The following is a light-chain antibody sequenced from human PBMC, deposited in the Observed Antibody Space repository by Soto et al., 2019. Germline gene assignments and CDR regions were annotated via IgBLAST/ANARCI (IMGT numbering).Light chain of an antibody. CDR1: QGIGND. CDR3: LHYHSYPRT. Sequence: GDRVTIPCRASQGIGNDLGWYQQKPGKAPKRLIYAASILQSGVPSRFSGSGSGTEFTLTISSLQPEDFATYYCLHYHSYPRTFGQGTKLEIK. V-gene: IGKV1-17*01. J-gene: IGKJ2*01. CDR2: AAS.